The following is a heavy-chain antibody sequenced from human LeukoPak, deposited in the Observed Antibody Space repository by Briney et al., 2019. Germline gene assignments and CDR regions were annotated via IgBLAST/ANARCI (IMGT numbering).Heavy chain of an antibody. Sequence: TGGSLRLSCAASRFTFSSYAMSWVRQPPGKGLEWVSTISGSGGGTYYADSVKGRFTISRDNSKNTLYLQMNSLRPEDTAVYYCAGYFCSGGSCYRYFDYWGQGTLVTVSS. J-gene: IGHJ4*02. V-gene: IGHV3-23*01. CDR2: ISGSGGGT. D-gene: IGHD2-15*01. CDR1: RFTFSSYA. CDR3: AGYFCSGGSCYRYFDY.